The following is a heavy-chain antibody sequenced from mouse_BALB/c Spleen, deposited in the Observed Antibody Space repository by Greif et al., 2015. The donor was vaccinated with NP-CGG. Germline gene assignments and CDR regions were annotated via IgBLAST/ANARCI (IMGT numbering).Heavy chain of an antibody. J-gene: IGHJ4*01. Sequence: VQLQQSGAELVKPGASVKLSCKASGYTFTSYYMYWVKQRPGQGLEWIGGINPSNGGTNFNEKFKSKATLTVDKSSSTAYMQLSSLTSEDSAVYYCTGYDGYAMDYWGQGTSVTVSS. CDR1: GYTFTSYY. V-gene: IGHV1S81*02. CDR2: INPSNGGT. D-gene: IGHD2-2*01. CDR3: TGYDGYAMDY.